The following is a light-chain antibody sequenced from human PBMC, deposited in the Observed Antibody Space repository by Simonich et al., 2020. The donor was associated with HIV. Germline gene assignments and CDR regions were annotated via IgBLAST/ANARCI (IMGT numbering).Light chain of an antibody. V-gene: IGKV2-29*02. CDR1: HSLLYSDGKTY. CDR2: EVS. J-gene: IGKJ4*01. CDR3: QQSYTTPLT. Sequence: DIVMTQTPLSLSVTPGQTASISCKSSHSLLYSDGKTYLYWYLQQPDQSPQLLIYEVSSRFAGVPDRFSGSGSGTDFTLTITSLQPEDFATYYCQQSYTTPLTFGGGTKVEIK.